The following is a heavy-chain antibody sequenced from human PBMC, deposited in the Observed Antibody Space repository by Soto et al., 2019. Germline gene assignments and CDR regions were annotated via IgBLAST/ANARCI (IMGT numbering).Heavy chain of an antibody. V-gene: IGHV3-53*02. CDR2: IYSGGTT. CDR1: GFTVTNYY. D-gene: IGHD1-26*01. Sequence: EVQLVETGGGLIQPGGSLRLSCAASGFTVTNYYMSWVRQAPGRGLEWVSVIYSGGTTFYADSVKGRFTLSRDNSKNTLYLKMNSLRAEDTAMYYCARDLGAFSDYWGQGTLVPVSS. J-gene: IGHJ4*02. CDR3: ARDLGAFSDY.